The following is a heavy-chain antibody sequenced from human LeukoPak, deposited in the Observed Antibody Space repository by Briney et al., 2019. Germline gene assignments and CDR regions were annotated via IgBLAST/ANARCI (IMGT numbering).Heavy chain of an antibody. D-gene: IGHD1-26*01. J-gene: IGHJ4*02. CDR2: IKQAGSEK. V-gene: IGHV3-7*03. CDR1: GFTFSSYW. Sequence: GGSLRLSCAASGFTFSSYWMSWVRQAPGKGLEWVANIKQAGSEKYYVDSVKGRFTISRDNSKNTLYLQMNSLRAEDTAVYYCAKDQVGATIGSDYWGQGTLVTVSS. CDR3: AKDQVGATIGSDY.